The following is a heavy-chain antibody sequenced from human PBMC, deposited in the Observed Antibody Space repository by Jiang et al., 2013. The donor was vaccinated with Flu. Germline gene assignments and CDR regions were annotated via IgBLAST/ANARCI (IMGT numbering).Heavy chain of an antibody. Sequence: LESGGGVVQPGRSLRLSCAASGFTFSSYAMHWVRQAPGKGLEWVAVISYDGSNKYYADSVKGRFTISRDNSKNTLYLQMNSLRAEDTAVYYCARVRDGGYFDYWGQGTLVTVSS. CDR2: ISYDGSNK. D-gene: IGHD3-10*01. J-gene: IGHJ4*02. CDR3: ARVRDGGYFDY. V-gene: IGHV3-30-3*01. CDR1: GFTFSSYA.